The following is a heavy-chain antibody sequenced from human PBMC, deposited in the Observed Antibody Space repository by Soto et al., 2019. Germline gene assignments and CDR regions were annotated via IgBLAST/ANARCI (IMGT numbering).Heavy chain of an antibody. J-gene: IGHJ1*01. CDR3: ARVRSHVDRYFFS. CDR2: IAHSGST. CDR1: GGSISSGGYF. D-gene: IGHD3-9*01. V-gene: IGHV4-31*11. Sequence: QVQLQESGPRLVKPSQTLSLVCDVSGGSISSGGYFWRWIRQRPGKGLEWIGDIAHSGSTYYNPSLKGRLTMSIDKSKSQCSLTLTSVTAADAAVFYCARVRSHVDRYFFSWGPGIMVTVSS.